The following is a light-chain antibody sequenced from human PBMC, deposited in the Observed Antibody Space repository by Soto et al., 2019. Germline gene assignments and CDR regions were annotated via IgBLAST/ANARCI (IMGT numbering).Light chain of an antibody. J-gene: IGLJ3*02. CDR2: DDI. CDR1: SSNIGTGYG. V-gene: IGLV1-40*01. CDR3: QSYEGSLSGRV. Sequence: QSVLTQPPSVSGAPGQRITISCTGTSSNIGTGYGVHWYQHLPGTAPKLLIYDDINRPSGVPDRFSGSKSGTSASLAITGLQADDEADYYCQSYEGSLSGRVFGGGTQLTVL.